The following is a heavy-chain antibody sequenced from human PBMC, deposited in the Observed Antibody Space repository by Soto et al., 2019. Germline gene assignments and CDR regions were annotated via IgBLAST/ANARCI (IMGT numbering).Heavy chain of an antibody. J-gene: IGHJ6*03. CDR2: ISGSGGNT. D-gene: IGHD2-15*01. Sequence: GGSLRLSCAASGFTFSNYAMSWVRQAPGKGLEWVSAISGSGGNTYYADSVKGRFTISRDNSKNTLYLQMNSLRVEDTAVYYCAKGKYCSGGPCYSSFMDVWGIGTTVTVSS. V-gene: IGHV3-23*01. CDR1: GFTFSNYA. CDR3: AKGKYCSGGPCYSSFMDV.